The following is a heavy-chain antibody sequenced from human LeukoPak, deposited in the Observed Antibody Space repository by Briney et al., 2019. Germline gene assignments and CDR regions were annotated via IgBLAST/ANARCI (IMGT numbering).Heavy chain of an antibody. CDR2: IYYSGST. D-gene: IGHD6-13*01. J-gene: IGHJ4*02. Sequence: PSETLSLTCTVSGGSISSGDYYWSWIRQPPGKGLEWIGYIYYSGSTNYNPSLKSRVTMSVDTSKNQFSLKLSSVTAADTAVYYCARGIAAAGTDYWGQGTLVTVSS. CDR3: ARGIAAAGTDY. CDR1: GGSISSGDYY. V-gene: IGHV4-61*08.